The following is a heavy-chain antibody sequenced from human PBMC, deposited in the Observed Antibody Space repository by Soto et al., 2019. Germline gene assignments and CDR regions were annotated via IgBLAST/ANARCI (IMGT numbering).Heavy chain of an antibody. Sequence: GGSLRLSXAASGFTFSSYEMNWVRQAPGKGLEWVSYISSSGSTIYYADSVKGRFTISRDNAKNSLYLQMNSLRAEDTAVYYCARDVYGGNSGMDAFDIWGQGTMVTVSS. CDR3: ARDVYGGNSGMDAFDI. CDR1: GFTFSSYE. V-gene: IGHV3-48*03. D-gene: IGHD2-21*02. CDR2: ISSSGSTI. J-gene: IGHJ3*02.